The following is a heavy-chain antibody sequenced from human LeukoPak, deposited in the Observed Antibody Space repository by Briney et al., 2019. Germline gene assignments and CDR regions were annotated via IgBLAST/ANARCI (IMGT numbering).Heavy chain of an antibody. D-gene: IGHD4-11*01. J-gene: IGHJ4*02. Sequence: GGSLRLSCAASGFSFSSNRMHWVRQAPGKGLVWVSRVDGDGSSTSYADSVKGRFSISRDNAKNTLYLQLNSLRAEDTAVYYCAKGGVYSFDYWGQGALVTVSS. CDR3: AKGGVYSFDY. CDR2: VDGDGSST. V-gene: IGHV3-74*01. CDR1: GFSFSSNR.